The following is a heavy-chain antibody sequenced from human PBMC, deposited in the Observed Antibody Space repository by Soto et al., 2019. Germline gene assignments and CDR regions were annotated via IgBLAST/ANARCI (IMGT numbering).Heavy chain of an antibody. CDR1: GDSVSSNSAA. CDR3: ARSLAAPATYNWFDR. Sequence: SQTLSLTCAISGDSVSSNSAAWNWIRQSPSRGLEWLGRTYYRSKWYNDYAVSMKSRITVNPDTSRNQFSLQLNSVTPEDTAVYYCARSLAAPATYNWFDRWGQGILVTVSS. D-gene: IGHD6-13*01. V-gene: IGHV6-1*01. J-gene: IGHJ5*02. CDR2: TYYRSKWYN.